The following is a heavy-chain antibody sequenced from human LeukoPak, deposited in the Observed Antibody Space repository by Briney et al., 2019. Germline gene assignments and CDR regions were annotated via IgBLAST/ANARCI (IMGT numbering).Heavy chain of an antibody. CDR2: IYVDGST. V-gene: IGHV3-53*01. Sequence: GGSLRLSCAASGFTFSDYWMTWVRQAPGKGLEWVSGIYVDGSTYYADSVKGRFTISRDNSRNTLYLQMNSLRTEDTAVYYCPRITAYDDSWGQGTLVTVSS. CDR1: GFTFSDYW. D-gene: IGHD1-20*01. J-gene: IGHJ5*01. CDR3: PRITAYDDS.